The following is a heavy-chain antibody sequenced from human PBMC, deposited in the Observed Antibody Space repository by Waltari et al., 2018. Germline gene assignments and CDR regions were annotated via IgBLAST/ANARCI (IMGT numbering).Heavy chain of an antibody. CDR3: ARDRDYGFDY. J-gene: IGHJ4*02. Sequence: QVQLQESGPGLVKPSETLSLTCSVSGYSISRGTYWGWIRQTPGKGLEWIGSIYHSGITYYNPSLKNRVTISVDTSKNQFSLKWTSVTAADTAVYFCARDRDYGFDYWGQGTLVTVSS. CDR1: GYSISRGTY. D-gene: IGHD4-17*01. CDR2: IYHSGIT. V-gene: IGHV4-38-2*02.